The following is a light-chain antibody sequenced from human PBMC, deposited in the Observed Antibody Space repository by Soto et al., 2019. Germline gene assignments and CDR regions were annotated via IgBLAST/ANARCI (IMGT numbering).Light chain of an antibody. CDR1: QSFRGL. Sequence: EVVLTLFPVTLCLTPGERATLSCWASQSFRGLLAWYQQKPRQAPRLLIYYAYNRATGIPPRFSGSGSGTDFTLTTISLEAEESVAYYCQQRHMWPSTFGQGTRLEIK. J-gene: IGKJ5*01. CDR3: QQRHMWPST. CDR2: YAY. V-gene: IGKV3-11*01.